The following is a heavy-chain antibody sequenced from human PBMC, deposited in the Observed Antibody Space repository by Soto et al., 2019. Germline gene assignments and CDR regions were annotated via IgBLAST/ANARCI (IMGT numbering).Heavy chain of an antibody. D-gene: IGHD5-18*01. CDR3: TRENIENSDGFYDAFDI. V-gene: IGHV3-30*03. Sequence: HPGLALRLSGAASGWAGSNYVMHFVRQAPSKRLEWVPGVAYDVNNKYYADSVKGRFTISRDNSKKTLYLQINSLRAEYTAVYFCTRENIENSDGFYDAFDIWRHVKTVTV. J-gene: IGHJ3*02. CDR1: GWAGSNYV. CDR2: VAYDVNNK.